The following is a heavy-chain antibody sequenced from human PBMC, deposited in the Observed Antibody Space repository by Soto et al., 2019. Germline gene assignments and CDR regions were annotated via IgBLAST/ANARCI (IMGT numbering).Heavy chain of an antibody. V-gene: IGHV1-69*13. CDR3: ARGSGYRSSWSTFDY. J-gene: IGHJ4*02. CDR2: IIPIFGTA. CDR1: GGTFSSYA. Sequence: GASVKVSCKASGGTFSSYAISWVRQAPGQGFEWMGGIIPIFGTANYAQKFQGRVTITADESTSTAYMELSSLRSEDTAVYYCARGSGYRSSWSTFDYWGQGTLVTVSS. D-gene: IGHD6-13*01.